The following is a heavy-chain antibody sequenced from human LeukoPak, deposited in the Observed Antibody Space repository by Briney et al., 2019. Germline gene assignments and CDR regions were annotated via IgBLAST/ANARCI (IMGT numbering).Heavy chain of an antibody. J-gene: IGHJ4*02. V-gene: IGHV3-48*02. Sequence: GGSLRLSCAASGFTFSSYGMHWVRQAPGKGLEWVSYISSSSSPIYYADSVKGRFTVSRDNAKNSLYLQMNSLRDEDTGVYYCASGRWYFDYWGQGTLVTV. CDR1: GFTFSSYG. CDR2: ISSSSSPI. D-gene: IGHD6-13*01. CDR3: ASGRWYFDY.